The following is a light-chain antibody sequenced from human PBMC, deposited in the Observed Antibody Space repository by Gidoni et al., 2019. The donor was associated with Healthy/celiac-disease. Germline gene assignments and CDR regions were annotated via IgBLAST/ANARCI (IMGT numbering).Light chain of an antibody. CDR3: QQYYSYPRT. CDR2: AAS. CDR1: QGISSY. J-gene: IGKJ1*01. Sequence: AIRITQSPSSLSASTGDRVTNTCRASQGISSYLAWYQQKPGKAPKLLIYAASTLQSGVPSRFSGSGSGTDFTLTISCLQSEDFATYYCQQYYSYPRTFXQXTKVEIK. V-gene: IGKV1-8*01.